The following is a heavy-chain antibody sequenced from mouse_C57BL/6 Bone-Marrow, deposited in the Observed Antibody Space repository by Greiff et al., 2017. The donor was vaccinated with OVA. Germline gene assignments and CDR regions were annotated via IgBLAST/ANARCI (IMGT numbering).Heavy chain of an antibody. V-gene: IGHV1-82*01. CDR1: GYAFSSSW. CDR3: ARHEDGYYASYFDY. Sequence: QVQLQQSGPELVKPGASVKISCKASGYAFSSSWMNWVKQRPGKGLEWIGGIYPGAGATNYNGKFKGKATLTADKSSSTAYMQLSSLTSEDSAVYFCARHEDGYYASYFDYGGQGTTLTVSS. J-gene: IGHJ2*01. D-gene: IGHD2-3*01. CDR2: IYPGAGAT.